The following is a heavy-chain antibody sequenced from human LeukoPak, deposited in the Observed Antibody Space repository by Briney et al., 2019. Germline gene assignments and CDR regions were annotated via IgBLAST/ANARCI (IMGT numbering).Heavy chain of an antibody. J-gene: IGHJ4*02. CDR3: ARGSQQLVETYFDY. CDR2: IIPIFGTA. V-gene: IGHV1-69*01. CDR1: GGTFSNYA. D-gene: IGHD6-13*01. Sequence: SVKVSCKASGGTFSNYAINWVRQAPGQGLEWMGGIIPIFGTANYAQKFQGRVTITADESTSTAYMELSSLRSEDTAVYYCARGSQQLVETYFDYWGQGTLVTVPS.